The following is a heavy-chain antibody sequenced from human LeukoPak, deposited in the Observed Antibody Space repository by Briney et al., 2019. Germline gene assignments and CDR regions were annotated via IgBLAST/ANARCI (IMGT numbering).Heavy chain of an antibody. J-gene: IGHJ4*02. CDR3: ASGGSWTGTSWFDY. Sequence: PGGSLRLSCAASGFTFSSYAMHWVRQAPGKGLEWVAVISYDGSNKYYADSVKGRFTISRDNSKNTLYLQMNSLRAEDTAVYYCASGGSWTGTSWFDYWGQGPLVTVSS. D-gene: IGHD3/OR15-3a*01. V-gene: IGHV3-30*04. CDR1: GFTFSSYA. CDR2: ISYDGSNK.